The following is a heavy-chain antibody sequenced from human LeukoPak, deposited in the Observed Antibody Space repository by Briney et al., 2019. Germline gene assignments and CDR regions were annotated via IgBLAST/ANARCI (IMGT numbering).Heavy chain of an antibody. Sequence: SETLSLTCTVSGGSISSYYWSWIRQPPGKGLEWIGYIYYSGSTNYNPSLKSRVTISVDTSKNQFSLKLSSVTAADTAVYYCARVPYSSSEPSDYWGQGTLVTVSS. J-gene: IGHJ4*02. CDR2: IYYSGST. CDR3: ARVPYSSSEPSDY. D-gene: IGHD6-13*01. V-gene: IGHV4-59*12. CDR1: GGSISSYY.